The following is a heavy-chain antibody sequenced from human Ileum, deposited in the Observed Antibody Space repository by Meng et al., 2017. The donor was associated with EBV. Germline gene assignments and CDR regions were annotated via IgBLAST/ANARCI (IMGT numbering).Heavy chain of an antibody. V-gene: IGHV4-4*02. CDR3: AKNGEKYFEY. CDR2: MSDSGIT. Sequence: QLPLQEPGPGLVNPSVTLSLPCAASGGSISVINWWSGVRQSPEKGLEWIGEMSDSGITHYNPSLKRRVTITADKSNNQFSLKLTSVTSADTAVYFCAKNGEKYFEYWGQGTLVTVSS. J-gene: IGHJ4*02. CDR1: GGSISVINW.